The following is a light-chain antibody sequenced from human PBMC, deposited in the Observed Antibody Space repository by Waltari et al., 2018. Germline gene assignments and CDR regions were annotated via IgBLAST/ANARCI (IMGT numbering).Light chain of an antibody. CDR3: QHYVRLPVT. Sequence: EIVLTQSPGHLSLSPGERATLSCRASQSFSRALAWYQQKPGQAPRLLIYDASTRAIGIPDRFSGGGSGTDFILTISRLEPEDFAVYYCQHYVRLPVTFGQGTTVEIK. J-gene: IGKJ1*01. CDR1: QSFSRA. V-gene: IGKV3-20*01. CDR2: DAS.